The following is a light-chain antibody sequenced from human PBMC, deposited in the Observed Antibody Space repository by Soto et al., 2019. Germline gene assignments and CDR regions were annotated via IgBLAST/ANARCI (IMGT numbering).Light chain of an antibody. V-gene: IGKV1-5*03. CDR1: QSISSW. CDR2: KAS. CDR3: QQYNSYSPVT. J-gene: IGKJ3*01. Sequence: DIQMTQSPSTLSASVGDRVTITCRASQSISSWLAWYQQKPGQAPKLLIYKASSLESGVPSRFSGSGSGTEFTLTISSLQPYDFATYYCQQYNSYSPVTFGPGTKVDIK.